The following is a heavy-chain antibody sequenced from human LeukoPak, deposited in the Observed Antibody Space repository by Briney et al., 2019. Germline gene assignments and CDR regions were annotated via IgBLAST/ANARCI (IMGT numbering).Heavy chain of an antibody. CDR2: ITASSTAI. D-gene: IGHD2-21*02. CDR3: ARVAYCAGDCHHMDS. J-gene: IGHJ4*02. V-gene: IGHV3-21*01. CDR1: GFTFDNYA. Sequence: GGSLRLSCATSGFTFDNYAMHWVRQAPGKGLEWVSSITASSTAIYSADSVKGRFTISRDNAKNSLYLQMNSLRAEDTAVYYCARVAYCAGDCHHMDSWGQGTLVTVSS.